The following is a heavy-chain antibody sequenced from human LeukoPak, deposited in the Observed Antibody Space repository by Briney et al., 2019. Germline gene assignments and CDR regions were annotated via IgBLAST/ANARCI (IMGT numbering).Heavy chain of an antibody. CDR3: ARIKRTYYYYYMDV. CDR2: ISYSGST. D-gene: IGHD1-1*01. J-gene: IGHJ6*03. V-gene: IGHV4-59*12. Sequence: PSETLSLTCTVSGGSISSFYWSWIRQPPGKGLEWIGYISYSGSTNYNPSLKSRVTISVDTSKNQFSLKLSSVTAADTAVYYCARIKRTYYYYYMDVWGKGTTVTVSS. CDR1: GGSISSFY.